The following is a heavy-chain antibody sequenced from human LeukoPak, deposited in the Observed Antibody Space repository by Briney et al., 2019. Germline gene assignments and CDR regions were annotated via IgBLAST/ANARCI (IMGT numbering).Heavy chain of an antibody. J-gene: IGHJ4*02. CDR1: GYTFTGYY. CDR3: AKDRRIAVAGTLVY. Sequence: GASVKVSCKASGYTFTGYYMHWVRQAPGQGLEWMGWINPNSGGTNYAQKFQGRVTMTRDASISTAYMELSRLRSDDTAVYYCAKDRRIAVAGTLVYWGQGTLITVSS. CDR2: INPNSGGT. D-gene: IGHD6-19*01. V-gene: IGHV1-2*02.